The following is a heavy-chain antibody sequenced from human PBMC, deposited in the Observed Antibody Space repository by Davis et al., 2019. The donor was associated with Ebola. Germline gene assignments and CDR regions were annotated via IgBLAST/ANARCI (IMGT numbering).Heavy chain of an antibody. V-gene: IGHV3-30-3*01. D-gene: IGHD4-23*01. CDR3: ARYAGNYDYYYGMDV. Sequence: GESLKISCAASGFTFSSYAMHWVRQAPGKGLEWVAVISYDGSNKYYADSVKGRFTISRDNSKNTLYLQMNSLRAEDTAVYYCARYAGNYDYYYGMDVWGQGTTVTVSS. J-gene: IGHJ6*02. CDR1: GFTFSSYA. CDR2: ISYDGSNK.